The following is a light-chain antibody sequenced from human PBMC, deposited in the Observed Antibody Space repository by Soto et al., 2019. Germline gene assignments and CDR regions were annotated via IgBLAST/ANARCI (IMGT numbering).Light chain of an antibody. CDR2: DDT. CDR3: SSYTAGRTFV. CDR1: NIGSES. Sequence: SYELTQPPSVSVAPGQTARIPCGGNNIGSESVHWYQQMPGQAPVLVVYDDTDRPSGIPERFSGSKSGTTASLTISGLQADDEAEYFCSSYTAGRTFVFGGGTKLTVL. V-gene: IGLV3-21*02. J-gene: IGLJ2*01.